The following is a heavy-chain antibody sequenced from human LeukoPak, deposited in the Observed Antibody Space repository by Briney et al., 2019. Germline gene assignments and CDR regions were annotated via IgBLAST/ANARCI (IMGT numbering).Heavy chain of an antibody. V-gene: IGHV1-2*02. CDR2: INPNSGGT. D-gene: IGHD2-15*01. CDR1: GYTFTGYY. Sequence: ASVKVSCKASGYTFTGYYMHWVRQAPGQGLEWMGWINPNSGGTNYAQKFQGRVTMTRDTSISTAYMELSRLRSDDTAVCYCARDPQSLVAASVDNWFDPWGQGTLVTVSS. CDR3: ARDPQSLVAASVDNWFDP. J-gene: IGHJ5*02.